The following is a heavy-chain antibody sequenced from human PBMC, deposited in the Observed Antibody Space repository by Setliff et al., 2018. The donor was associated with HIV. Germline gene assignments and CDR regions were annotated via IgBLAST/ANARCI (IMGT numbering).Heavy chain of an antibody. V-gene: IGHV1-69*13. CDR1: GGTFSSYA. Sequence: RASVKVSCKASGGTFSSYAISWVRQAPGQGLEWMGGIIPIFGTANYAQKFQGRVTITADESTSTAYMELSSLRSEDTAVYYCARDCRVGWVFTYGMDVWGQGTLVTVSS. CDR3: ARDCRVGWVFTYGMDV. D-gene: IGHD6-13*01. CDR2: IIPIFGTA. J-gene: IGHJ6*02.